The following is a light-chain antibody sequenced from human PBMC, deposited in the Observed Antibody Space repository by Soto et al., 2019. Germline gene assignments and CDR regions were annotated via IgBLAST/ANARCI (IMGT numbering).Light chain of an antibody. CDR3: QQRRNWPLT. Sequence: EIVLAQSPATLSLSPGERATLSCRASQSVGNFLAWYQHRPGQAPRLLILNASTRATGIPPRFSGSGSGTDFTLTISRLEPEDFAVYYCQQRRNWPLTFGGGTKVAIK. J-gene: IGKJ4*01. V-gene: IGKV3-11*01. CDR1: QSVGNF. CDR2: NAS.